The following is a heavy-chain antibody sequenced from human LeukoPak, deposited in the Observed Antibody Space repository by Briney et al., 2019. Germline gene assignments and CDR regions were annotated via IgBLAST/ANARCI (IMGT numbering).Heavy chain of an antibody. CDR2: INHTGST. Sequence: SETLSLTCAVYGGSSSGYYWTWIRQPPGKGLEWIGEINHTGSTGYNPSLKSRLTISVDMSKNQFSLKLTSLIAADTAVYYCVGNDDYVEYWGQGTLVTVSS. D-gene: IGHD1-1*01. J-gene: IGHJ4*02. CDR3: VGNDDYVEY. CDR1: GGSSSGYY. V-gene: IGHV4-34*01.